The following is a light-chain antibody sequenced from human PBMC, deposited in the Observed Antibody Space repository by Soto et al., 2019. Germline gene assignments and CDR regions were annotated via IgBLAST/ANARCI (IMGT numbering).Light chain of an antibody. V-gene: IGKV3-15*01. Sequence: EIVMTQSPATLSVSPGERATLSCRASQSVSSNLAWYQQKPGQAPRLLLYGASTRATGIPARFSGSGSRTECTLTISSLQSEDFAVYYCQQYNNWPPNTFGQGTKLEIK. J-gene: IGKJ2*01. CDR2: GAS. CDR3: QQYNNWPPNT. CDR1: QSVSSN.